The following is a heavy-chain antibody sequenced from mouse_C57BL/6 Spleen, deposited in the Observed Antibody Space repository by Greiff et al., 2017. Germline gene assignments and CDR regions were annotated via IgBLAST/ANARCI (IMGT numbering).Heavy chain of an antibody. J-gene: IGHJ2*01. CDR3: ARDYFDY. CDR2: IYPGSGNT. V-gene: IGHV1-76*01. CDR1: GYTFTDYY. Sequence: VQLQQSGAELVRPGASVKLSCKASGYTFTDYYINWVKQRPGQGLEWIARIYPGSGNTYYNEKFKGKATLTAEKSSSTAYMQLSSLTSEDSAVYCCARDYFDYWGQGTTLTVSS.